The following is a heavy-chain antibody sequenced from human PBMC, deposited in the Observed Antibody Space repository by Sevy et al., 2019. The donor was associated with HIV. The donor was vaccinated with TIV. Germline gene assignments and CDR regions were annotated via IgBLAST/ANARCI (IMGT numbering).Heavy chain of an antibody. V-gene: IGHV4-38-2*01. J-gene: IGHJ6*02. D-gene: IGHD2-21*02. CDR1: NFSISSGYY. CDR3: ARQSGGDRLDYYGMDV. Sequence: ETLSLTCGVSNFSISSGYYWGWIRQTPGKGLEWIGNTYHGGSTYYNPSLKSRVAISVDTSTNKLSLRLSSVTAADTAVYYCARQSGGDRLDYYGMDVWGQGTTVTVSS. CDR2: TYHGGST.